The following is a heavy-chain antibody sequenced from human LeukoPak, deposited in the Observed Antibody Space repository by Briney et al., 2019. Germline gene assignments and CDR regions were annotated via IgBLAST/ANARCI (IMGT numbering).Heavy chain of an antibody. CDR1: GFTFSSYS. CDR3: ARENAAVGPKNDY. V-gene: IGHV3-21*01. J-gene: IGHJ4*02. Sequence: GGSLRLSCAASGFTFSSYSMNWVRQAPGKGLEWVSSISSSSSSYIYYADSVKGRFTISRDNAKNSLYLQMNSLRAEDTAVYYCARENAAVGPKNDYWGQGTLVTVSS. D-gene: IGHD6-13*01. CDR2: ISSSSSSYI.